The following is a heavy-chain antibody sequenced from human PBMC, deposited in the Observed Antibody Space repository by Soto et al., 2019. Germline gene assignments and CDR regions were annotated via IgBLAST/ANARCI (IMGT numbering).Heavy chain of an antibody. Sequence: QVQLVESGGGVVQPGRSLRLSCAASGFTFGSYGMHWVRQAPGKGLEWVAVIWYDGSNKYYADSVKGRFTISRDNSKNTLYLQMNSLRAEDTAVYYCARDVHYDSSGYDNWGQGTLVTVSS. CDR3: ARDVHYDSSGYDN. CDR1: GFTFGSYG. D-gene: IGHD3-22*01. V-gene: IGHV3-33*01. J-gene: IGHJ4*02. CDR2: IWYDGSNK.